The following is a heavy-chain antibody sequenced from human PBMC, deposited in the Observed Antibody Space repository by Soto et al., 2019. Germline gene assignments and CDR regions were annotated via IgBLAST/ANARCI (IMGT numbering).Heavy chain of an antibody. CDR3: ARGVRCSSSSRCSPYYYYGMAV. V-gene: IGHV1-2*04. Sequence: GASVKVCSEGCGYTFTGYNMDCVRQAPGKGVERMGCITPNRGGTNYAQKFQGCVTMTRDTSISTAYMQLSRLRSDDTAVYYCARGVRCSSSSRCSPYYYYGMAVWGQGSTVTVSS. CDR1: GYTFTGYN. D-gene: IGHD6-6*01. J-gene: IGHJ6*02. CDR2: ITPNRGGT.